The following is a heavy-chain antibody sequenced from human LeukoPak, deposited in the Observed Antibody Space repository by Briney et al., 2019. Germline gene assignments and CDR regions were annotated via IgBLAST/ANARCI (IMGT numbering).Heavy chain of an antibody. Sequence: PSETLSLTCAVYGGSFSSYYWSWIRQPPGKGLEWIGYIYYSGSTNYNPSLKSRVTISVDTSKNQFSLKLSSVTAADTAVYYCATAWRGREGYFDYWGQGTLVTVSS. CDR1: GGSFSSYY. J-gene: IGHJ4*02. D-gene: IGHD1-26*01. CDR3: ATAWRGREGYFDY. V-gene: IGHV4-59*01. CDR2: IYYSGST.